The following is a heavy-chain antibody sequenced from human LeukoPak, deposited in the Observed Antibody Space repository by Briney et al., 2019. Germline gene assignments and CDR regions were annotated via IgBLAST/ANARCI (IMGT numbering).Heavy chain of an antibody. D-gene: IGHD4-17*01. CDR2: ISGYDGNT. CDR3: ARTVTTSSYYFDY. CDR1: GYTFTTYG. V-gene: IGHV1-18*01. Sequence: ASVKVSCKASGYTFTTYGVSWVRQAPGQGLEWMGWISGYDGNTNYAQKLRGRVTMTTDTSTSTAYMDLRSLRSDDTALYYCARTVTTSSYYFDYWGLGTLVTVSS. J-gene: IGHJ4*02.